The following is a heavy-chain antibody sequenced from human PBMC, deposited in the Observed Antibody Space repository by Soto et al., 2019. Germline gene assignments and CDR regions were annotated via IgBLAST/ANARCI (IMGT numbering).Heavy chain of an antibody. CDR1: GFSLSSSGVG. CDR3: VHTGGGECFDY. CDR2: IYWDDDK. D-gene: IGHD2-21*01. Sequence: QITLKESGPTLVKPTQTLTLTCTLSGFSLSSSGVGVGWIRQPPGKALEWLALIYWDDDKRYSPSLKSRLTXTXXTSKNQVVLTVTNMDPVDTATYYCVHTGGGECFDYWGQGTLVTVSS. J-gene: IGHJ4*02. V-gene: IGHV2-5*02.